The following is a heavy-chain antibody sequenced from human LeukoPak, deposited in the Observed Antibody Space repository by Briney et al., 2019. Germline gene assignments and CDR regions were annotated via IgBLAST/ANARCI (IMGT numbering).Heavy chain of an antibody. CDR1: GGSISSSNW. CDR3: GRRHYYDSSGYTFDY. D-gene: IGHD3-22*01. V-gene: IGHV4-4*02. J-gene: IGHJ4*02. Sequence: SETLSLTCAVSGGSISSSNWWSWVRQPPGKGLEWIGEIYHSGSTNYNPSLKSRVTISVDKSKNQFSLKLSSVTAADTAVYYCGRRHYYDSSGYTFDYWGQGTLVTVSS. CDR2: IYHSGST.